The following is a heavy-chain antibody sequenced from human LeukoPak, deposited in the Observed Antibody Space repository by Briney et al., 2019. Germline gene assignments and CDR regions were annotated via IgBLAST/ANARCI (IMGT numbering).Heavy chain of an antibody. CDR2: IRYDGSNR. J-gene: IGHJ6*03. V-gene: IGHV3-30*02. D-gene: IGHD1-26*01. CDR1: GFTFSSYG. Sequence: GGSLRLSCAASGFTFSSYGMHWVRQAPGKGVEWVAFIRYDGSNRYYADSVKGRFTISRDNSKNTLYLQMNSLRAEDTAVYYCAKDLRRIVGATKGMDVWGKGTTVTVSS. CDR3: AKDLRRIVGATKGMDV.